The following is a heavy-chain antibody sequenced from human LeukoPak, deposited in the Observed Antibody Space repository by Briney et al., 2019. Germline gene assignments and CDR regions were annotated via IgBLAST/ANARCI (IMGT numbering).Heavy chain of an antibody. D-gene: IGHD5-18*01. J-gene: IGHJ4*02. CDR1: GFTFSSYW. CDR3: AIRRGYTYGDDY. CDR2: INSDGSST. V-gene: IGHV3-74*01. Sequence: PGGSLRLSCAASGFTFSSYWMHWVRQAPGKGLVWVSRINSDGSSTSYADSVKGRFTISRDNAKNTLYLQMNTLRAEDTAVYYCAIRRGYTYGDDYWGQGTLVTVSS.